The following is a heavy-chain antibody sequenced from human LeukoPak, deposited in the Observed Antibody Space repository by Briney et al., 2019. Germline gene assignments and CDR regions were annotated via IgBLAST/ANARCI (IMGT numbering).Heavy chain of an antibody. CDR2: ISYDGSNK. Sequence: GGSLRLSCAASGFSFSSYAMHWVRRAPGKGLEWVAVISYDGSNKYYADSVKGRFTISRDNSKNTLYLQMNSLRAEDTAVYYCARESSHTCPFDYWGQGTLVTVSS. D-gene: IGHD6-6*01. V-gene: IGHV3-30-3*01. CDR3: ARESSHTCPFDY. CDR1: GFSFSSYA. J-gene: IGHJ4*02.